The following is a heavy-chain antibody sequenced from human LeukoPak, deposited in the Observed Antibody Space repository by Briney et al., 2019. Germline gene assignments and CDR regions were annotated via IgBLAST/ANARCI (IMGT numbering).Heavy chain of an antibody. CDR3: ARSGILVTGVRMDV. CDR2: ISGFNAKT. Sequence: ASVNVSCKASGYIFKSYGVNWVRQAPGQGLEWVGWISGFNAKTDYAQRFEGRVTMTRDTSTSTAYMELRSLRSEDTAVYYCARSGILVTGVRMDVWGKGTTVIVSS. CDR1: GYIFKSYG. V-gene: IGHV1-18*01. J-gene: IGHJ6*04. D-gene: IGHD4-23*01.